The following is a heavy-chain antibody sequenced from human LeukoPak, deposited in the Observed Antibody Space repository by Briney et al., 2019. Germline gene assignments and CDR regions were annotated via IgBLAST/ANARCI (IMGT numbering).Heavy chain of an antibody. D-gene: IGHD2/OR15-2a*01. V-gene: IGHV4-59*08. CDR2: IFYSGGST. CDR1: GGSIICHW. J-gene: IGHJ4*02. CDR3: ARRNTADASIDF. Sequence: PSETLSLTCTVSGGSIICHWWSWIRQPPGKGLEWIGDIFYSGGSTNYNPSLKSRLTMSLDTSKNQFSLKLTSVTAADTAMYYCARRNTADASIDFWSQGTLVTASS.